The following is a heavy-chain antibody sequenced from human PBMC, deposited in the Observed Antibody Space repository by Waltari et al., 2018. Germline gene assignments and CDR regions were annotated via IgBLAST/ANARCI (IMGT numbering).Heavy chain of an antibody. J-gene: IGHJ4*02. Sequence: EVQVVESGGGLVQPGGSLKLSCATSGFTFSGSTIHWVRQTSGKGLEWIGRSRSKPNNYATRYTASVEGRFTISRDDSESTAYLQMSSLMTEDTAVYYCTGGAVTGTDFWGQGTLVTVSS. CDR2: SRSKPNNYAT. D-gene: IGHD6-13*01. V-gene: IGHV3-73*01. CDR1: GFTFSGST. CDR3: TGGAVTGTDF.